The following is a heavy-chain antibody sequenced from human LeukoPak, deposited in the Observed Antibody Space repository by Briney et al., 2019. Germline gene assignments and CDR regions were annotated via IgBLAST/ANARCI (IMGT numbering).Heavy chain of an antibody. CDR1: GGSISSGDYY. CDR2: IYYSGST. J-gene: IGHJ4*02. D-gene: IGHD6-13*01. Sequence: PSETLSLTCTVSGGSISSGDYYWSWIRQPPGKGLEWIGYIYYSGSTYYNPSLKSRFTISVDTSKNQFSLKLSSVTAADTAVYYCARGRGAADGDYWGQGTLVTVSS. CDR3: ARGRGAADGDY. V-gene: IGHV4-30-4*01.